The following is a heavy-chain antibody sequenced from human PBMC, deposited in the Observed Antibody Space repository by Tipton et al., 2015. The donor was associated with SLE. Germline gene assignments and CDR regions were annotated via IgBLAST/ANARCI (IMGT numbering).Heavy chain of an antibody. CDR1: GGSLSSYY. D-gene: IGHD6-13*01. CDR3: ARDSPGMAAAD. CDR2: IFYSGST. Sequence: TLSLTCTVSGGSLSSYYWSWIRQAPGKGLEWIGYIFYSGSTHYNPSLKSRVTISVDTSKNQFSLNLTSMTAADTAVYYCARDSPGMAAADWGQGTLVTVSS. J-gene: IGHJ4*02. V-gene: IGHV4-59*12.